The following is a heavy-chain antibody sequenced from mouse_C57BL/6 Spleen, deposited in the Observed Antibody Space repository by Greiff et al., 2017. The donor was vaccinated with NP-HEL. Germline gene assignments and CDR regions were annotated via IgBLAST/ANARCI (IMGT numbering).Heavy chain of an antibody. CDR1: GFTFSSYA. Sequence: EVKLMESGGGLVKPGGSLKLSCAASGFTFSSYAMSWVRQTPEKRLEWVATISDGGSYTYYPDNVKGRFTISRDNAKNNLYLQMSHLKSEDTAMYYCARDMVTGFDYWGQGTTLTVSS. D-gene: IGHD2-2*01. J-gene: IGHJ2*01. CDR3: ARDMVTGFDY. V-gene: IGHV5-4*01. CDR2: ISDGGSYT.